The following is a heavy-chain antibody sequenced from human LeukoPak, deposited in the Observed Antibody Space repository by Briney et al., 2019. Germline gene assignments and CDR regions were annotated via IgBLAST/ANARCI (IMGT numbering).Heavy chain of an antibody. V-gene: IGHV4-38-2*02. Sequence: PSETLSLTCTVSGYSISSGYYWGWIRQPPGKGLEWIGSIYYSGSTYYNPSLKSRVTMSVDTSKNQFSLKLSSVTAADTAVYYCARGLGLRYFDWLPGHDKNWFDPWGQGTLVTVSS. J-gene: IGHJ5*02. CDR3: ARGLGLRYFDWLPGHDKNWFDP. CDR2: IYYSGST. D-gene: IGHD3-9*01. CDR1: GYSISSGYY.